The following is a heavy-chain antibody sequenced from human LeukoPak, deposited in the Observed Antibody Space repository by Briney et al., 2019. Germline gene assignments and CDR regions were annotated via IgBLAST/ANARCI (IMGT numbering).Heavy chain of an antibody. CDR2: ISSSGGAT. V-gene: IGHV3-23*01. Sequence: GGSLRLSCAASGFTFSSYAMSWVRQAPGKGLEWVSSISSSGGATYYADSVKGRFTISRDNSKNTLHLQMNSLRAEDTAVYYCAKYGPQDSGSSHFDYWGQGALVTVSS. J-gene: IGHJ4*02. CDR3: AKYGPQDSGSSHFDY. D-gene: IGHD1-26*01. CDR1: GFTFSSYA.